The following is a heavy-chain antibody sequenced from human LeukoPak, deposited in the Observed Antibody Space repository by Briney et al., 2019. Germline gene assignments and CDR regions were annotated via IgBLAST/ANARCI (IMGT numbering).Heavy chain of an antibody. CDR2: ISAYNGNT. V-gene: IGHV1-18*01. CDR3: ASTGGGREVKLERLPDVFDY. J-gene: IGHJ4*02. Sequence: ASVKVSCKASGYTFTSYGISWVRQAPGQGLEWMGWISAYNGNTNYAQKLQGRVTMTTDTSTSTAYMELRSLRSNDTAVYYCASTGGGREVKLERLPDVFDYWGQGTLVTVSS. D-gene: IGHD1-1*01. CDR1: GYTFTSYG.